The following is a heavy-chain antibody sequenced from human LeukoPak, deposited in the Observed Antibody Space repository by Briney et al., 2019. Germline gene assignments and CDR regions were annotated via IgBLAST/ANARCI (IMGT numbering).Heavy chain of an antibody. V-gene: IGHV3-23*01. J-gene: IGHJ4*02. D-gene: IGHD1-26*01. CDR2: ISGSGGST. CDR3: ARDKWVSGSYPKPFDY. Sequence: PGGSLRLSCAASGFTFSSYAMSWVRQAPGKGLEWVSAISGSGGSTYYADSVKGRFTISRDNSKNTLYLQMNSLRAEDTAVYYCARDKWVSGSYPKPFDYWGQGTLVTVSS. CDR1: GFTFSSYA.